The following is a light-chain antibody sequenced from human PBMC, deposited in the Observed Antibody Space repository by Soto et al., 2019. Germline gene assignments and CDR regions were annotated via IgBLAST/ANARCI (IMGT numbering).Light chain of an antibody. CDR1: QSISSW. CDR2: KAA. J-gene: IGKJ1*01. Sequence: DIQMTQSPSTLSAPVGDRVTITCRASQSISSWLAWYQQKPGKAPKLLIHKAANLDTEVPSRFSGSGSGPGFTLLICSLQPVDFARYYCQQSGSSSPWAFGQGTKVDIK. CDR3: QQSGSSSPWA. V-gene: IGKV1-5*03.